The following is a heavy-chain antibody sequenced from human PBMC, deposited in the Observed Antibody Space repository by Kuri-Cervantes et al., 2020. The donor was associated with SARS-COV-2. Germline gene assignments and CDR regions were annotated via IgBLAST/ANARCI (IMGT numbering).Heavy chain of an antibody. D-gene: IGHD3-22*01. CDR3: ARDLYDSSGYPYYFDY. J-gene: IGHJ4*02. V-gene: IGHV3-21*01. CDR1: GFTFSSYW. Sequence: GESLKISCAASGFTFSSYWMSWVRQAPGKGLEWVSSISSSSSYIYYADSVKGRFTISRDNAKNSLYLQMNSLRAEDTAVYYCARDLYDSSGYPYYFDYWGQGTLVTVSS. CDR2: ISSSSSYI.